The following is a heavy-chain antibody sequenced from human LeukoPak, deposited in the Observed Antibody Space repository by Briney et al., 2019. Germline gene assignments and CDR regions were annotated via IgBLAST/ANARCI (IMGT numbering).Heavy chain of an antibody. J-gene: IGHJ4*02. CDR2: ISYDETYK. CDR3: GKEGRGMGAATIDY. D-gene: IGHD1-26*01. V-gene: IGHV3-33*06. Sequence: GKSLRLSCAASGFTFSNYGMHWVRQAPGKGLEWVAVISYDETYKDYADSVKGRFAVSRDNSNNTLYLQMTSLRAEDTAVYYCGKEGRGMGAATIDYWGQGTLVTVSS. CDR1: GFTFSNYG.